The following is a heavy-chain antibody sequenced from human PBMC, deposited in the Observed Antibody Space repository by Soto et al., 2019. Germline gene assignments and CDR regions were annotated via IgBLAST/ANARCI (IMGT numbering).Heavy chain of an antibody. Sequence: QVQLQESGPGLVKPSQTLSLTCTVSGGSISSGGDYWSWIRQHPGKGLEWIGYIYYSGSTYYNQSLKSRVTISVDTSKNQFSLKLSSVTAADTAVYYCARESYDSSGYGRYYYYGMDVLGQGNTVTVSS. CDR2: IYYSGST. J-gene: IGHJ6*02. CDR3: ARESYDSSGYGRYYYYGMDV. CDR1: GGSISSGGDY. D-gene: IGHD3-22*01. V-gene: IGHV4-31*03.